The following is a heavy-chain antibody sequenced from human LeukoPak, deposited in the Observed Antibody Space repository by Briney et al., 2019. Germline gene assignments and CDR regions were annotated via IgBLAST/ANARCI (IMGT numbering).Heavy chain of an antibody. CDR3: ARGYDILTGRDY. CDR2: INHSGST. V-gene: IGHV4-34*01. CDR1: GGSFSGYY. D-gene: IGHD3-9*01. Sequence: SETLSLTCAVYGGSFSGYYWSWIRQPPGKGLEWIGEINHSGSTNCNPSLKSRVTIPVDTSKNQFSLKLSSVTAADTAVYYCARGYDILTGRDYWGQGTLVTVSS. J-gene: IGHJ4*02.